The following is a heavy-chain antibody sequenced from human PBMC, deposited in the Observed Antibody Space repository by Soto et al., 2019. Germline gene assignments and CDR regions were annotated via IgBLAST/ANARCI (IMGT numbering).Heavy chain of an antibody. CDR1: GFTFSNYW. CDR2: ISSDGTST. D-gene: IGHD2-2*01. J-gene: IGHJ4*02. Sequence: EMQLVESGGGLVQPGGSLRLSCAASGFTFSNYWMHWVRQAPGKGPVWVSRISSDGTSTTYADSVKGRFTISRDNAKNTLSLQVNSLRAEDTAVYYCARVPNCDSSSCYSYFDFWGQGALITVSS. CDR3: ARVPNCDSSSCYSYFDF. V-gene: IGHV3-74*01.